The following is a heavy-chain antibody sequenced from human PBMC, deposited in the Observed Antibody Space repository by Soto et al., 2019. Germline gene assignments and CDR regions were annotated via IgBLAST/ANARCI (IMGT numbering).Heavy chain of an antibody. CDR1: GFTFSSYA. V-gene: IGHV3-23*01. CDR3: AKDPSRGFGVVPFDY. Sequence: GESLKISCAASGFTFSSYAMSWVRQAPGKGLEWVSAISGSGGSTYYADSVKGRFTISRDNSKNTLYLQMNSLRAEDTAVYYCAKDPSRGFGVVPFDYWGQGTLVTVSS. J-gene: IGHJ4*02. CDR2: ISGSGGST. D-gene: IGHD3-3*01.